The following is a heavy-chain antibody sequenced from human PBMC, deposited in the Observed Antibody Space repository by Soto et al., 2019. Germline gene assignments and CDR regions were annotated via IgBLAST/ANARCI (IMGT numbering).Heavy chain of an antibody. CDR2: TYYRSNWRH. J-gene: IGHJ4*02. V-gene: IGHV6-1*01. D-gene: IGHD6-19*01. CDR3: ARGVAGSGFDL. CDR1: GDSVSSNTAA. Sequence: PTLSLPCPISGDSVSSNTAAWNWIRSSPSRGLEWLGRTYYRSNWRHDYAVSVKSRITVNPDTSKNHFSLQLNSVTPDDTAVYYCARGVAGSGFDLWGQGTLVTVSS.